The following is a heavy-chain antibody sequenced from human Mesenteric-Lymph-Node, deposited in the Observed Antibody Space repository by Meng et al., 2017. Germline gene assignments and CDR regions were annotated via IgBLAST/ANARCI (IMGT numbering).Heavy chain of an antibody. CDR1: GDSFNSPDYY. CDR3: ARSPYSGSALPFFNY. J-gene: IGHJ4*02. V-gene: IGHV4-30-4*01. CDR2: IYYSGST. Sequence: QRPLQWSGPGLVKPAPTLPLTCTVSGDSFNSPDYYWSWIRQPPEKGLEWIGYIYYSGSTYYNPSLKSRVSISGDTSNKQFSLKLTSVTAADTAVYYCARSPYSGSALPFFNYWGQGSLVTVSS. D-gene: IGHD1-26*01.